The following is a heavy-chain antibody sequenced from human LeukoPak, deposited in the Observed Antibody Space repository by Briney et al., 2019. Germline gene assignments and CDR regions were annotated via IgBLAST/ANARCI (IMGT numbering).Heavy chain of an antibody. CDR1: GFTFSSYW. CDR3: ARGVDWNEFDN. J-gene: IGHJ4*02. Sequence: GGSLRLSCAASGFTFSSYWMHWVRQAPGKGLVWVSRLNTDGSITTYADSVKGRFTISRDNARNTVYLQMNSLRVEDTAVYYCARGVDWNEFDNWGLGTLVTVSS. D-gene: IGHD1-1*01. CDR2: LNTDGSIT. V-gene: IGHV3-74*01.